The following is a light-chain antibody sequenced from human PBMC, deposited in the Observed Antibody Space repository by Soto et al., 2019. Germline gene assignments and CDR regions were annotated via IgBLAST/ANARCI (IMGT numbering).Light chain of an antibody. J-gene: IGKJ5*01. CDR3: MHCTHWPPT. Sequence: DVVMAQSPRSLPVTLGQPASSSFSANQSVGYGDGSTYLSWMQQRPAQSPRPLIYHVSKRDSGVPGRFSGRGSGTDFTLKISRLEAVDVGVYYCMHCTHWPPTFGQGTRLE. CDR1: QSVGYGDGSTY. V-gene: IGKV2-30*01. CDR2: HVS.